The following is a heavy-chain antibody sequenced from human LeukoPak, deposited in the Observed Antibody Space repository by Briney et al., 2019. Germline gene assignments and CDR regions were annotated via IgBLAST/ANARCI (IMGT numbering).Heavy chain of an antibody. CDR2: IYYSGST. D-gene: IGHD4-17*01. CDR1: GGSISSYY. J-gene: IGHJ1*01. V-gene: IGHV4-59*01. Sequence: SETLSLTCTVSGGSISSYYWSWIRQPPGKGLEWIGYIYYSGSTNYNPSLKSRVTISVDTSKNQFSLKLSSVTAADTAVYCCARDNDYGDYFQHWGQGTLVTVSS. CDR3: ARDNDYGDYFQH.